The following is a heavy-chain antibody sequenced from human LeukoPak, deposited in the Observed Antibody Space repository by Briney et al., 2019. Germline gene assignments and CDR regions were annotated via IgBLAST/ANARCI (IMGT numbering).Heavy chain of an antibody. CDR3: AKDGDDYYDSSGSYYFDY. J-gene: IGHJ4*02. V-gene: IGHV3-30*02. CDR1: GFTFSSYE. CDR2: IRYDGSNK. D-gene: IGHD3-22*01. Sequence: GGSLRLSCAASGFTFSSYEMNWVRQAPGKGLEWVAFIRYDGSNKYYADSVKGRFTISRDNSKNTLYLQMNSLRAEDTAVYYCAKDGDDYYDSSGSYYFDYWGQGTLVTVSS.